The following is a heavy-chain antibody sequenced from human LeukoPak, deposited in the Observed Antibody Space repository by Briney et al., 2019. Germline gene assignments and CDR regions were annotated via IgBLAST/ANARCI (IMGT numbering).Heavy chain of an antibody. D-gene: IGHD4-11*01. Sequence: SETLSLTCGLFGPSIIGYHWNWIRQSPGKGLEWIGEINHSGSANYNPSFKSRVTISLDTSKNQFSLELRSVTAADTAVYYCARDPTTVVSVPYYLDDWGQGTLVTVSS. CDR1: GPSIIGYH. CDR3: ARDPTTVVSVPYYLDD. J-gene: IGHJ4*02. V-gene: IGHV4-34*01. CDR2: INHSGSA.